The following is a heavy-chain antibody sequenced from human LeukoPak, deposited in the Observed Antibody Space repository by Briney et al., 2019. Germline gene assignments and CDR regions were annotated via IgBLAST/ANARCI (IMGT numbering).Heavy chain of an antibody. CDR3: ARGPARGSYDINAFDI. D-gene: IGHD3-9*01. J-gene: IGHJ3*02. CDR2: INPNSGGT. CDR1: GGTFSSYA. V-gene: IGHV1-2*02. Sequence: RASVKVSCKASGGTFSSYAISWVRQAPGQGLEWMGWINPNSGGTNYAQKFQGRVTMTRDTSISTAYMELSRLRSDDTAVYYCARGPARGSYDINAFDIWGQGTMVTVSS.